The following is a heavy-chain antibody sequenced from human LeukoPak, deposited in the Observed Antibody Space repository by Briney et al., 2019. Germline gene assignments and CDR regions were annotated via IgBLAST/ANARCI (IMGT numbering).Heavy chain of an antibody. V-gene: IGHV3-23*01. Sequence: PGESLRLSCAASGFTFSNAWMSWVRQAPGKGLEWVSLISKSSDATYYAPSVKGRFTISRDNSKNTLYLQMNSLRAEDTAVYYCAKDLDSSGSWPAEYFQHWGQGTLVTVSS. J-gene: IGHJ1*01. D-gene: IGHD3-22*01. CDR1: GFTFSNAW. CDR3: AKDLDSSGSWPAEYFQH. CDR2: ISKSSDAT.